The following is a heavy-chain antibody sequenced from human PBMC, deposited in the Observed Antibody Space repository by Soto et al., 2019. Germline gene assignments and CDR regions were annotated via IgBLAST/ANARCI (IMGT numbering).Heavy chain of an antibody. D-gene: IGHD2-21*02. CDR3: ARGGDWQFDY. CDR1: GDSISSDKW. J-gene: IGHJ4*02. V-gene: IGHV4-4*02. Sequence: QVQLQESGPGLVKPSGTLSLTCAVSGDSISSDKWWRWVRQPPGKGLEWIGEIHHSGRTNYNPSRKSRVTNLVEKSKNQVSLELSSMTAAVTAVYYCARGGDWQFDYWGQGTLVTVSS. CDR2: IHHSGRT.